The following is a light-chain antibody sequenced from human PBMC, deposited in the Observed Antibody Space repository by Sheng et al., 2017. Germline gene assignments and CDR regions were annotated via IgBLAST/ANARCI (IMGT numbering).Light chain of an antibody. CDR3: QQYYTTWT. CDR2: WGS. J-gene: IGKJ1*01. V-gene: IGKV4-1*01. CDR1: QSVLNSFNNKKY. Sequence: DIVMTQSPDSLAVSLGERATINCTSSQSVLNSFNNKKYLAWYQVKVGQPPKLLVFWGSTRQSGVPDRFSGSGSTTDFTLTISNLQAEDVAIYYCQQYYTTWTFGQGTRVEIK.